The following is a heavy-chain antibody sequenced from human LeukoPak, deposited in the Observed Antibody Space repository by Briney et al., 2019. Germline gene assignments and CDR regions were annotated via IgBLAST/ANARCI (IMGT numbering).Heavy chain of an antibody. V-gene: IGHV1-2*02. CDR2: IKSNSGGT. J-gene: IGHJ4*02. CDR1: GYTFTGYY. Sequence: ASVKVSCKASGYTFTGYYMHWVRQAPGQGLEWMGWIKSNSGGTNYAQKFQGRVTMTRDTSISTAYMELSRLTSDDTAVYYCVRVLAVATFDYWGQGTLVTVSS. CDR3: VRVLAVATFDY. D-gene: IGHD6-19*01.